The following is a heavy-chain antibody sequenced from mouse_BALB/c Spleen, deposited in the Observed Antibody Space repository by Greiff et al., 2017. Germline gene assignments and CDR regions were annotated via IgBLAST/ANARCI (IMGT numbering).Heavy chain of an antibody. J-gene: IGHJ4*01. CDR1: GFTFSSFG. Sequence: EVKLVESGGDLVKPGGSRKLSCAASGFTFSSFGMHWVRQAPEKGLEWVAYISSGSSTIYYADTVKGRFTISRDNPKNTLFLQMTSLRSEDTAMYYCARRDYDDGYYAMDYWGQGTSVTVSS. CDR2: ISSGSSTI. V-gene: IGHV5-17*02. D-gene: IGHD2-4*01. CDR3: ARRDYDDGYYAMDY.